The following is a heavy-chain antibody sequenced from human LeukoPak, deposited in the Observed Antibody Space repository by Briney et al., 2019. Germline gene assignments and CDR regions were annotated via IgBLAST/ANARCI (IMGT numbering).Heavy chain of an antibody. CDR2: INKRGGT. D-gene: IGHD6-13*01. Sequence: PAETLSLSCTASGLSINSYYWSWIRQPAGKGLEWVGRINKRGGTIYNLSPQSGLTIFVDTYKNQFPLMQSSGTAADTAVYYCARSSPDVYWGQGTLVTVSS. CDR1: GLSINSYY. CDR3: ARSSPDVY. J-gene: IGHJ4*02. V-gene: IGHV4-4*07.